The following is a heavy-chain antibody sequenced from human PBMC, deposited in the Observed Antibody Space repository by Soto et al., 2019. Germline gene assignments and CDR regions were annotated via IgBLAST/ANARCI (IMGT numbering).Heavy chain of an antibody. J-gene: IGHJ6*02. V-gene: IGHV3-13*05. CDR2: ISAAGDP. CDR1: GFTFRNYD. CDR3: ARTDRDFYGLDV. Sequence: EVQLVESGGGLVQPGGSLRLSCEASGFTFRNYDMHWVRQGTGKGLEWVSGISAAGDPDYADSVEGRFTISRGNAQNSFFLPMNSLRVGDTAVYYCARTDRDFYGLDVWGQGTTVIVSS.